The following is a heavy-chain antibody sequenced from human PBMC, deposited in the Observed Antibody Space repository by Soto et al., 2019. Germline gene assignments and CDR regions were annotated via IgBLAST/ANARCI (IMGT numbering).Heavy chain of an antibody. V-gene: IGHV3-15*01. J-gene: IGHJ6*03. CDR3: TTGRTTVTSYYYYYMDV. Sequence: EVQLVESGGGLVKPGGSLRLSCAASGFTFSNAWMSWVRQAPGKGLEWVGRIKSKTDGGTTDYAAPVKGRFTISRDDSKNTLYLQMNSLKTEDTAVYYCTTGRTTVTSYYYYYMDVWGNGTTVTVSS. D-gene: IGHD4-4*01. CDR2: IKSKTDGGTT. CDR1: GFTFSNAW.